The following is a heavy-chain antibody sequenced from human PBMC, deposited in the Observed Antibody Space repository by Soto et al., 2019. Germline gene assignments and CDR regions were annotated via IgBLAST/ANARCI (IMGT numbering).Heavy chain of an antibody. D-gene: IGHD3-3*01. Sequence: SETLSLTCTVSGGSISSYYWSWIRQPPGKGLEWIGYIYYSGSTNYNPSLKSRVTISVDTSKNQFSLKLSSVTAADTAVYYCARELRFSSYYYGMDVWGQGTTVTVSS. V-gene: IGHV4-59*01. J-gene: IGHJ6*02. CDR3: ARELRFSSYYYGMDV. CDR2: IYYSGST. CDR1: GGSISSYY.